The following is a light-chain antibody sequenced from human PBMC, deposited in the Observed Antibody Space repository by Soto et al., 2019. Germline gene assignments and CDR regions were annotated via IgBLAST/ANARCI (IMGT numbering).Light chain of an antibody. V-gene: IGKV1-5*01. Sequence: DIQMTQSPSTLSASVGDRVTITCRASQSISSWLAWYQQKPGKAPKLLIYDASSLESGVPSRFSGSGSGTEFTLTISSLQPDDFATYYCQQYNSQITFGRGTRLEIK. CDR3: QQYNSQIT. CDR2: DAS. J-gene: IGKJ5*01. CDR1: QSISSW.